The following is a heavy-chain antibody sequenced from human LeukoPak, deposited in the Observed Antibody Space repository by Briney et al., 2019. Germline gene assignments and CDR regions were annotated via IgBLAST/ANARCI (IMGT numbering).Heavy chain of an antibody. V-gene: IGHV4-31*03. CDR1: GGSISSGGYY. CDR3: ARDRRYYDSSGYFPRYYYYGMDV. D-gene: IGHD3-22*01. Sequence: PSQTLSLTCTVSGGSISSGGYYWSWIRQHPGKGLEWIGYIYYSGSTYYNPSLKSRVTISVDTSKNQFSLKLSSVTAADTAVYYCARDRRYYDSSGYFPRYYYYGMDVWGQGTTVTVSS. CDR2: IYYSGST. J-gene: IGHJ6*02.